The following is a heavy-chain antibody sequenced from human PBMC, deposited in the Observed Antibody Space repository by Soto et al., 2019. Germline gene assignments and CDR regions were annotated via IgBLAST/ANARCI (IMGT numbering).Heavy chain of an antibody. D-gene: IGHD2-15*01. Sequence: QVQLQESGPGLVKPSQTLSLTCTVSGGSISSGGYYWSWIRQHPGKGLEWIGYIYYSGSTYYNPSLKSRVTISVDTSKNRFSLKLSSVTAADTAVYYCARWKRSGGSCYPGCWFDPWGQGTLVTVSS. V-gene: IGHV4-31*03. CDR1: GGSISSGGYY. J-gene: IGHJ5*02. CDR2: IYYSGST. CDR3: ARWKRSGGSCYPGCWFDP.